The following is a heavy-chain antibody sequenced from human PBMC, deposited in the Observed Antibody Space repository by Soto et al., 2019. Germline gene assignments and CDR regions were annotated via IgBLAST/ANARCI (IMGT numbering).Heavy chain of an antibody. V-gene: IGHV4-59*01. CDR2: IYYSGST. J-gene: IGHJ4*02. D-gene: IGHD5-18*01. CDR1: GGSISSYY. Sequence: PSETLSLTCTVSGGSISSYYWSWIRQPPGKGLEWIGYIYYSGSTNYNPSLKSRVTISVDTSKNQFSLKLSSVTAADTAVYYCARGIDDTEMATIAGYWGQGTLVTVSS. CDR3: ARGIDDTEMATIAGY.